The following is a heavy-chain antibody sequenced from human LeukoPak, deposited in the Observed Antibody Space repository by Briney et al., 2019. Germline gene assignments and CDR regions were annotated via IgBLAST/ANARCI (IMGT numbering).Heavy chain of an antibody. D-gene: IGHD6-19*01. CDR1: GDSVSSNSAA. V-gene: IGHV6-1*01. J-gene: IGHJ5*02. Sequence: SQTLSLTCAISGDSVSSNSAAWNWIRQSPSRGLEWLGRTYYRSKWFYDYALSVQSRITINPDTSKNQFSLQLNSVTPEDTAVYYCSRGVPGIAVEGNWFDPWGQGTLVTVSS. CDR3: SRGVPGIAVEGNWFDP. CDR2: TYYRSKWFY.